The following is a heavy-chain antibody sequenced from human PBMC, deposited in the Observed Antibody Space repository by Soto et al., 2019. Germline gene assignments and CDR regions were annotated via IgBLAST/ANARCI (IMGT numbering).Heavy chain of an antibody. CDR2: IYYSGST. Sequence: PSETMSLTCTVSGGSISSGGYYWSWIRQHPGKGLEWIGYIYYSGSTYYYPSLKSRVTISVDTSKNQFSLKLSSVTAADTAVYYCARARGIVGATPRSHMDVWGQGTTVTVSS. D-gene: IGHD1-26*01. V-gene: IGHV4-31*03. CDR3: ARARGIVGATPRSHMDV. CDR1: GGSISSGGYY. J-gene: IGHJ6*02.